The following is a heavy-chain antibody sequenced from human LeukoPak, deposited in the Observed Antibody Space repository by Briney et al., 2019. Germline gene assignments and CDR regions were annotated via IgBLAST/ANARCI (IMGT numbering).Heavy chain of an antibody. CDR3: ARDTYEISGYCRY. V-gene: IGHV1-46*01. CDR2: INPSDGST. J-gene: IGHJ4*02. Sequence: ASVKVSCKASGGTFSSYAISWVRQAPGQGLEWMGMINPSDGSTTYSQKFQGRVSMTRDTSTSTVHMELSSLRSEDTAVYYCARDTYEISGYCRYWGQGTLVTVSS. CDR1: GGTFSSYA. D-gene: IGHD3-22*01.